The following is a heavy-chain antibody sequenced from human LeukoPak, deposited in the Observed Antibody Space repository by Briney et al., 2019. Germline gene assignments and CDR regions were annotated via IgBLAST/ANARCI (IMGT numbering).Heavy chain of an antibody. V-gene: IGHV4-34*01. J-gene: IGHJ4*02. Sequence: SETLSLTCAVYGGSFSGYYWNWIRQSPGKGLEWIGEINHSGSTHYNPSLKSRVTISVDTSQKQFSLRLTSVTAADTAVYYCARGRYLTTSGGAAAGFLDYWGQGSLVTVST. CDR1: GGSFSGYY. CDR3: ARGRYLTTSGGAAAGFLDY. CDR2: INHSGST. D-gene: IGHD6-13*01.